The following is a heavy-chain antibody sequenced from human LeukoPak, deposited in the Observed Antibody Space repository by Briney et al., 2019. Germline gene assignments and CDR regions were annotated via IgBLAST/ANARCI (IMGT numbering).Heavy chain of an antibody. V-gene: IGHV3-74*01. J-gene: IGHJ6*02. CDR2: INTDGSST. Sequence: GGSLRLSCAASGFTFSSYGMHWVRQAPGKGLVWVSRINTDGSSTSYADSVKGRFTISRDNAKNTLYLQMNSLRAEDTAVYYCARSTTWNYYGMDVWGQGTTVTVSS. CDR1: GFTFSSYG. CDR3: ARSTTWNYYGMDV. D-gene: IGHD4-17*01.